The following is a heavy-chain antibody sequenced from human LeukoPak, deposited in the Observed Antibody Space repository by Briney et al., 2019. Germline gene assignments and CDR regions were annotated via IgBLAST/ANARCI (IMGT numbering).Heavy chain of an antibody. J-gene: IGHJ4*02. CDR2: IYYSGST. Sequence: PSETLSLTCTVSGGSISSYYWSWIRQPPGKGLEWIGYIYYSGSTNYNPSLKSRVTISVDTSKNQFSLKLSSVTAADTAVYYCARPKTSSGDIDYWGQGTLVTVSS. D-gene: IGHD3-10*01. CDR3: ARPKTSSGDIDY. V-gene: IGHV4-59*08. CDR1: GGSISSYY.